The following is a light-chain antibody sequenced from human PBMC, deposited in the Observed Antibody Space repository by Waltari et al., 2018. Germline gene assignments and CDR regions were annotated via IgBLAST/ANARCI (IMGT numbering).Light chain of an antibody. J-gene: IGKJ1*01. CDR2: KIS. CDR1: QSLVHSNGNTY. CDR3: VQASHFPRT. V-gene: IGKV2-24*01. Sequence: DYVLTQTPLSSPVTLGQSASISCRSSQSLVHSNGNTYFGWLHQRPGQPPRPLIYKISNRFPGVPGIFSGSGAGTDCKLEISRVEAEDVGVYFCVQASHFPRTFGQGTKVEIK.